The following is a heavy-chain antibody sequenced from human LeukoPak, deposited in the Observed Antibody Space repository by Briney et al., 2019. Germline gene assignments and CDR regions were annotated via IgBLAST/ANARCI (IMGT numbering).Heavy chain of an antibody. Sequence: ASVKVSCKASGYTFTSYYMHWVRQAPGQGLGWMGIINPSGGSTSYAQKFQGRVTMTRDTSTSTVYMELGSLRSEDTAVYYCATLPGGARKAAKYYFDYWGQGTLVTVSS. V-gene: IGHV1-46*01. CDR3: ATLPGGARKAAKYYFDY. CDR1: GYTFTSYY. J-gene: IGHJ4*02. CDR2: INPSGGST. D-gene: IGHD6-25*01.